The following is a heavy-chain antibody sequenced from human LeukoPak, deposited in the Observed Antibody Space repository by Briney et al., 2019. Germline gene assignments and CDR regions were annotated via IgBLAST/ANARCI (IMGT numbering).Heavy chain of an antibody. CDR1: GGSISSYY. V-gene: IGHV4-4*07. CDR2: IYTSGST. CDR3: ATYLGYYDSSGIAFDI. J-gene: IGHJ3*02. D-gene: IGHD3-22*01. Sequence: SETLSLTCTVSGGSISSYYWSWIRQPAGKGLEWIGRIYTSGSTNYNPSLKSRVTMSVDTSKNQFSLKLSSVPAADTAVYYCATYLGYYDSSGIAFDIWGQGTMVTVSS.